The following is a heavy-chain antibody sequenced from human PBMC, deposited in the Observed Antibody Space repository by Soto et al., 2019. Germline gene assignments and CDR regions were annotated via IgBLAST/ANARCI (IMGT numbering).Heavy chain of an antibody. CDR2: IYYSGST. V-gene: IGHV4-31*03. Sequence: TLSLTCTVSGVSISSGGYYWSWIRQHPGKGLEWIGYIYYSGSTYYNPSLKSRVTISVDTSKNQFSLKLSSVTAADTAVCYCARAANYSYYYYYYMDVWGKGTTVTVSS. CDR3: ARAANYSYYYYYYMDV. D-gene: IGHD4-4*01. CDR1: GVSISSGGYY. J-gene: IGHJ6*03.